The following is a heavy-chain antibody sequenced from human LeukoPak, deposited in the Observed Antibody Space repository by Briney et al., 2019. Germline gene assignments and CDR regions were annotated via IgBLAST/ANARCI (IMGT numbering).Heavy chain of an antibody. D-gene: IGHD5-12*01. V-gene: IGHV4-34*01. CDR1: GGSFSGYY. J-gene: IGHJ4*02. Sequence: SETLSLTCAVYGGSFSGYYWSWIRQPPGKGLEWIGEINHSGSTNYNPSLKSRVTISVDTSKNQFSLKLSSVTAADTAVYYCARGLRRWLRDPFDYWGQGTLVTVFS. CDR2: INHSGST. CDR3: ARGLRRWLRDPFDY.